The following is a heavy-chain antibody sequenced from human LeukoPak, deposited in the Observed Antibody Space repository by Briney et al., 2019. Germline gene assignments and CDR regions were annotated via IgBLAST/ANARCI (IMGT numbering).Heavy chain of an antibody. D-gene: IGHD5-18*01. Sequence: ASVKVSCKASGHTFTGYYMHWVRQAPGQGLEWMGWINPNSGGTNYAQKFQGRVTMTRDTSISTAYMELSRLRSDDTAVYYCARAGTTTWIQLWLPLDYWGQGTLVTVSS. CDR2: INPNSGGT. V-gene: IGHV1-2*02. CDR1: GHTFTGYY. CDR3: ARAGTTTWIQLWLPLDY. J-gene: IGHJ4*02.